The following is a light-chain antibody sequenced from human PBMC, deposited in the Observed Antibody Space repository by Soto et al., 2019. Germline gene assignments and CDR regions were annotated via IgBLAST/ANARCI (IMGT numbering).Light chain of an antibody. V-gene: IGLV2-14*01. CDR1: SSDVGGYNF. J-gene: IGLJ2*01. Sequence: QSVLTQPASVSGSPGQSITISCTGTSSDVGGYNFVSWYQLHPGKAPKLMIYEVSNRPSGVSNRFSGSKSGNTASLTISGLQAEDEADYYCSSDTASSTLVFDGGTKLTVL. CDR2: EVS. CDR3: SSDTASSTLV.